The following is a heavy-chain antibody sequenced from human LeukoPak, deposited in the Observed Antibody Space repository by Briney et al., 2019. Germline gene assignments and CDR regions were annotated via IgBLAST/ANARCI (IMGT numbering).Heavy chain of an antibody. Sequence: GGSLRLSCAASGFTFSTYSMNWVRQAPGKGLEWVSSISSSNSYIYYADSVKGRFTISRDNAKNSLYLQMNSLRAGDTAVYYCASGYCSGGSCYSAGDYWGQGTLVTVSS. V-gene: IGHV3-21*01. CDR1: GFTFSTYS. CDR2: ISSSNSYI. D-gene: IGHD2-15*01. J-gene: IGHJ4*02. CDR3: ASGYCSGGSCYSAGDY.